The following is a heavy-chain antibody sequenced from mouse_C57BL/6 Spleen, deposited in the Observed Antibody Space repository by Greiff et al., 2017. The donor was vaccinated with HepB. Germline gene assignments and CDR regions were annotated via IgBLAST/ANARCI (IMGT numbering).Heavy chain of an antibody. V-gene: IGHV2-2*01. CDR1: GFSLTSYG. D-gene: IGHD4-1*01. Sequence: VKLVESGPGLVQPSQSLSITCTVSGFSLTSYGVHWVRQSPGKGLEWLGVIWSGGSTDYNAAFISRLSISKDNSKSQVFFKMNSLQADDTAIYYCARALTGTFYAMDYWGQGTSVTVSS. CDR3: ARALTGTFYAMDY. J-gene: IGHJ4*01. CDR2: IWSGGST.